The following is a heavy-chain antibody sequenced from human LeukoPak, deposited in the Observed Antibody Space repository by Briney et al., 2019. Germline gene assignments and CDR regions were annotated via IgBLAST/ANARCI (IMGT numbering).Heavy chain of an antibody. D-gene: IGHD3-22*01. CDR2: IIHIFGTA. CDR1: GGTFSSYA. Sequence: SVKVSCKASGGTFSSYAISWVRQAPGQGLEWMGGIIHIFGTANYAQKFQGRVTITADESTSTAYMELSSLRSEDTAVYYCARADDSSGLDPGSYAFDIWGQGTMVTVSS. V-gene: IGHV1-69*13. CDR3: ARADDSSGLDPGSYAFDI. J-gene: IGHJ3*02.